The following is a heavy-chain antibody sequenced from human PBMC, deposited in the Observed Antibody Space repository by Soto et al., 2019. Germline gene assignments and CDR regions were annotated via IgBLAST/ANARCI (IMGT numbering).Heavy chain of an antibody. V-gene: IGHV2-5*02. D-gene: IGHD2-21*01. CDR1: GFSLTSSGVG. Sequence: QITLKESGPTVLKPTQTLTLTCTFSGFSLTSSGVGMGWVRQAPGKALEWLALIYWDDDKHYSPSLKSRLTITKDPSKDLVVLTLTTVDPVDTAAYYCPHSRGHHIGTYPYYFDKWGQGIPVTVSS. CDR3: PHSRGHHIGTYPYYFDK. CDR2: IYWDDDK. J-gene: IGHJ4*02.